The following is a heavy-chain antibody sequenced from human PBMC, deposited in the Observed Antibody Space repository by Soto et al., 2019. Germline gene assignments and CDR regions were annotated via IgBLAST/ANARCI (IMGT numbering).Heavy chain of an antibody. CDR2: IWYDGSNK. CDR1: GFTFRSYG. CDR3: ARDSPRYWYFDL. J-gene: IGHJ2*01. V-gene: IGHV3-33*01. Sequence: QVQLVESGGGVVQPGRSLRLSCAASGFTFRSYGMHWVRQAPGKGLEWVAVIWYDGSNKYYADSVKGRFTISRDNSKNTLYLQMNSLRAEDTAVYYCARDSPRYWYFDLWGRGTLVTVSS.